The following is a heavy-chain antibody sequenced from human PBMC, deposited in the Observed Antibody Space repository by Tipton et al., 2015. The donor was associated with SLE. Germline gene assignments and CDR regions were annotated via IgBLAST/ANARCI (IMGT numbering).Heavy chain of an antibody. CDR2: MHNSGDS. D-gene: IGHD7-27*01. V-gene: IGHV4-59*11. CDR3: ARDIEAPGDFLYFDY. CDR1: GISISTHY. J-gene: IGHJ4*02. Sequence: TLSLTCKVSGISISTHYWSWIRQPPGKGLERIGQMHNSGDSIYNPSLKSRVTMSVDTSKNHFSLKLTSVIAADTAVYYCARDIEAPGDFLYFDYWGQGILVTVSS.